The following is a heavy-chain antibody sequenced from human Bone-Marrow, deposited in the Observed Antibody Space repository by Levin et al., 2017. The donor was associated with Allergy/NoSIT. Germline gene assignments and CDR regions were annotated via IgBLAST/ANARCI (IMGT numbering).Heavy chain of an antibody. J-gene: IGHJ4*02. D-gene: IGHD3-16*02. CDR3: ARAAYYEFVWGSFRFFDH. V-gene: IGHV4-38-2*01. CDR2: IYYSGST. CDR1: GYSIENGYY. Sequence: RTSETLSLTCAVSGYSIENGYYWGWIRQAPQRGLEWLGYIYYSGSTYYNPSLKSRVLISIDTSENQFSLKLKSVTAADTAVYFCARAAYYEFVWGSFRFFDHWGQGSLVTVSS.